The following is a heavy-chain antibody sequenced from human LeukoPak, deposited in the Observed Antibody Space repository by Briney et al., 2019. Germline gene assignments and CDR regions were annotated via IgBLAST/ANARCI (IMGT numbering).Heavy chain of an antibody. D-gene: IGHD1-26*01. J-gene: IGHJ4*02. V-gene: IGHV3-66*01. Sequence: PGGSLRLSCAASGFTVSTNYMSWVRQAPGKGLEWVSVNSGGSTYYADSVKGRFTISRDISKNTLYLQMNSLRAEDTAVYYCARGSGSYYWFDYWGQGTLVTVSS. CDR2: NSGGST. CDR1: GFTVSTNY. CDR3: ARGSGSYYWFDY.